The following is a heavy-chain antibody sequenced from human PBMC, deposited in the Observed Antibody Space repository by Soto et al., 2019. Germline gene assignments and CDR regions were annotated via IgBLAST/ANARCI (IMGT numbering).Heavy chain of an antibody. CDR1: GDSVSSNSAA. CDR2: TYYRSRWYN. J-gene: IGHJ5*02. V-gene: IGHV6-1*01. CDR3: ARMGGYDFWFDP. Sequence: SQTLSLTCAISGDSVSSNSAAWNWIRQSPSRGLEWLGGTYYRSRWYNDYAISVKSRLTINPNTSKNQFSLQLNSVTPADTAVYYCARMGGYDFWFDPWGQGTLVTVSS. D-gene: IGHD5-12*01.